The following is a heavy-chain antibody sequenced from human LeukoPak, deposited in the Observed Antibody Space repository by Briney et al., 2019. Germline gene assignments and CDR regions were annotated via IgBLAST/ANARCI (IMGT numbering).Heavy chain of an antibody. Sequence: SVKVSCKASGGTFSSYAISWVRQAPGQGLEWMGGIIPIFGTANYAQKFQGRVTITADESTSTAYMELSSLRSEDTAVYYCARVITMVRGVMSYYFDYWGQGTLVTVSS. CDR1: GGTFSSYA. D-gene: IGHD3-10*01. V-gene: IGHV1-69*13. J-gene: IGHJ4*02. CDR3: ARVITMVRGVMSYYFDY. CDR2: IIPIFGTA.